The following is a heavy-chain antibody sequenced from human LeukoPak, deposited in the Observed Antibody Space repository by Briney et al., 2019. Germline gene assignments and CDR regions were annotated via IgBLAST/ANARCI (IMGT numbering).Heavy chain of an antibody. CDR1: GGSISSGGYY. CDR3: ARGENWGWLRGTWFDP. J-gene: IGHJ5*02. D-gene: IGHD7-27*01. Sequence: KASETLSLTCTVSGGSISSGGYYWSWIRQPPGKGLEWIGYIYHSGSTYYNPSLKSRVTISVDKFKNQFSLKMSSVTAADTAIYYCARGENWGWLRGTWFDPWGQGTLVTVSS. V-gene: IGHV4-30-2*01. CDR2: IYHSGST.